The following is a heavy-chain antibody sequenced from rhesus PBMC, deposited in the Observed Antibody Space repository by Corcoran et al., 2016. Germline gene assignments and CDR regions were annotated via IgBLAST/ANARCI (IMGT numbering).Heavy chain of an antibody. V-gene: IGHV3S5*01. CDR3: AKDSRWTVTTRLDY. CDR2: IDNGGGST. D-gene: IGHD4-23*01. Sequence: EVQLVESGGGLVQPGGSLRLSCAASGFTFSSYGMSWVRQAPGKGLAWVSYIDNGGGSTYYADPGKGRFTISRDNSKTTLSLQMNSLRAEDTAVYYCAKDSRWTVTTRLDYWGQGVLVTVSS. CDR1: GFTFSSYG. J-gene: IGHJ4*01.